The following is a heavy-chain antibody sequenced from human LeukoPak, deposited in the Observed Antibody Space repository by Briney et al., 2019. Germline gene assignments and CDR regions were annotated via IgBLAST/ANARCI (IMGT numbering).Heavy chain of an antibody. Sequence: PGGSLRLSCAASGFTFSSHSMNWVRQAPGKGPEWVSSIGISTTYIYYADSVKGRFTISRDNSKNTLYLQMNSLRAEDTAVYYCAKDVAYCGGDCSPLDYWGQGTLVTVSS. J-gene: IGHJ4*02. V-gene: IGHV3-21*04. CDR2: IGISTTYI. D-gene: IGHD2-21*02. CDR3: AKDVAYCGGDCSPLDY. CDR1: GFTFSSHS.